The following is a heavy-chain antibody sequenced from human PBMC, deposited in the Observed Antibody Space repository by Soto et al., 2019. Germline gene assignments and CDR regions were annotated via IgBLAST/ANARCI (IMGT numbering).Heavy chain of an antibody. V-gene: IGHV4-39*01. CDR2: IYYSGST. D-gene: IGHD6-19*01. Sequence: PSETLSLTCTVSGGSISSSSYYWGWIRQPPGKGLEWIGSIYYSGSTYYDPSLKSRVTISVDTSKNQFSLKLSSVTAADTAVYYCARQYSSGWYSYYYYGMDVWGQGTTVTVSS. CDR1: GGSISSSSYY. CDR3: ARQYSSGWYSYYYYGMDV. J-gene: IGHJ6*02.